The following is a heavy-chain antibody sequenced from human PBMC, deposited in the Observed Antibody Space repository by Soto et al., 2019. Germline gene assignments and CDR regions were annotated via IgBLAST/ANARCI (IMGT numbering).Heavy chain of an antibody. CDR2: VKSKTDGVTT. CDR1: GLTFANAW. J-gene: IGHJ6*02. D-gene: IGHD3-16*01. CDR3: ATSLMTYYYYGMDV. V-gene: IGHV3-15*01. Sequence: GGPLRHSCAASGLTFANAWMTWVRQAPGKGLEWVGHVKSKTDGVTTDYAAPVKGRFTISRDDSKNTLYLQMNSLKTEDTAVYYCATSLMTYYYYGMDVWGQGITVTVSS.